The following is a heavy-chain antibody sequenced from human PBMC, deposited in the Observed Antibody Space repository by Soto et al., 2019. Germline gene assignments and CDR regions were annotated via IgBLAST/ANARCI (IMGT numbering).Heavy chain of an antibody. J-gene: IGHJ4*01. CDR1: GFPISECS. V-gene: IGHV3-48*02. CDR2: ITVKTGNT. CDR3: VRERDLYRDMFQADL. D-gene: IGHD3-10*02. Sequence: GGSLRLSCEASGFPISECSMNWVRQAPGKGLEWLSYITVKTGNTLYADSVRGRFTISTDNAGNSVFLQMRSLRDEDTSVYFCVRERDLYRDMFQADLWSQGTLVTVSS.